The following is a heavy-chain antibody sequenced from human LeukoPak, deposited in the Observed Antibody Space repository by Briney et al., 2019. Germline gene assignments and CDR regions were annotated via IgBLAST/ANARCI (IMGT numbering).Heavy chain of an antibody. V-gene: IGHV1-18*01. Sequence: SVTVSFKASRCTFTRYESSWVGQARCQGGKGLGWISVYNGDTHYTQNLQGRVTMTTDTSPSTAYMELRRLRSDHTAVYYCAREPGAPNMYSSWNWFDPWGQGSLVTVSS. D-gene: IGHD6-6*01. CDR1: RCTFTRYE. CDR2: ISVYNGDT. CDR3: AREPGAPNMYSSWNWFDP. J-gene: IGHJ5*02.